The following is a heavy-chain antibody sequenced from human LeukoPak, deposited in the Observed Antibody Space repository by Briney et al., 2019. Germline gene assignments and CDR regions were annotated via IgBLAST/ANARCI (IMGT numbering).Heavy chain of an antibody. CDR2: ISSSSSYI. J-gene: IGHJ5*02. CDR3: ARDQLGYCSSTSCYAFDP. Sequence: PGGSLRLSCAASGFTFSSYSMNWVRQAPGKGLEWVSSISSSSSYIYYADSVKGRFTISRDNAKNSLYLQMNSLRAEDTAVYYCARDQLGYCSSTSCYAFDPWGQGTLVTVSS. V-gene: IGHV3-21*01. CDR1: GFTFSSYS. D-gene: IGHD2-2*01.